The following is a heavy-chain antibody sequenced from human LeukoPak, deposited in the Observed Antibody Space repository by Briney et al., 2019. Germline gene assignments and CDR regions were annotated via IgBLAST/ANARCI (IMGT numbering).Heavy chain of an antibody. CDR1: GGSFSGYY. Sequence: SETLSLTCAVYGGSFSGYYWSWIRQPPGKGLEWNGEINHSGSTNYNPSLKGRVTISVDTSKNQFSLKLSSVTAADTAVYYCARDYYDYVWGSPRAFDPWGQGTLVTVSS. CDR3: ARDYYDYVWGSPRAFDP. J-gene: IGHJ5*02. V-gene: IGHV4-34*01. CDR2: INHSGST. D-gene: IGHD3-16*01.